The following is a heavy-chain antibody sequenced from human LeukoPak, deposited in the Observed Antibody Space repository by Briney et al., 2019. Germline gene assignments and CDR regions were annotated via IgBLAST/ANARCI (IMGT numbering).Heavy chain of an antibody. CDR3: AAYCTNGVCHGGASDI. CDR1: GGSISSSSYY. J-gene: IGHJ3*02. D-gene: IGHD2-8*01. CDR2: IYYSGST. Sequence: PSETLSLTCTVSGGSISSSSYYWSWIRQPPGKGLEWIGYIYYSGSTYYNPSLKSRVTISVDTSKNQFSLKLSSVTAADTAVYYCAAYCTNGVCHGGASDIWGQGTMVTVSS. V-gene: IGHV4-30-4*08.